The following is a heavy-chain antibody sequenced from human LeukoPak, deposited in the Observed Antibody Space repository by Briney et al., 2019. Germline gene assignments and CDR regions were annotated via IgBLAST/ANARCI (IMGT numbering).Heavy chain of an antibody. CDR2: ISSSSFKI. Sequence: GGSLRLSCAASEFTFVRYAMNWVRQAPGKGLGWVSYISSSSFKIGYADSVKGRFTISRDNSKNSLYLQMDSLRVEDTAVYYCVRDPSYGSSWYYYMDVWGKGTTVTVSS. D-gene: IGHD6-13*01. V-gene: IGHV3-48*04. CDR3: VRDPSYGSSWYYYMDV. J-gene: IGHJ6*03. CDR1: EFTFVRYA.